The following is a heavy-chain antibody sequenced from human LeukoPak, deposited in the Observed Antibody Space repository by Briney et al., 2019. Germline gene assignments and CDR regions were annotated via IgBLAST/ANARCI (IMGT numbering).Heavy chain of an antibody. D-gene: IGHD6-25*01. V-gene: IGHV6-1*01. J-gene: IGHJ4*02. CDR2: TYYRSKWYN. CDR3: ARALRYSSGWALDY. Sequence: SQTLSLTCAIPGDSVSSNNAAWNWIRQSPSRGLEWLGRTYYRSKWYNDYAASVKSRITIKSDTPKNHLSLQLNSVTPEDTAVYFCARALRYSSGWALDYWGQGTLVTVSS. CDR1: GDSVSSNNAA.